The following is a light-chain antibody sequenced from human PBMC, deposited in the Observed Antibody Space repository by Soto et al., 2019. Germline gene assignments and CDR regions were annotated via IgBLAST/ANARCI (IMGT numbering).Light chain of an antibody. CDR3: SSYTSFKTLV. CDR1: SRDVGGYKY. J-gene: IGLJ1*01. CDR2: DVT. Sequence: QSVLTQPASVSESPGQSITIPCTGSSRDVGGYKYVSWYQQHPGKAPKLLIYDVTNRPSGVSNRFSGSKSGYTASLTISGLQSEDEADYYCSSYTSFKTLVFGTGTKVTVL. V-gene: IGLV2-14*01.